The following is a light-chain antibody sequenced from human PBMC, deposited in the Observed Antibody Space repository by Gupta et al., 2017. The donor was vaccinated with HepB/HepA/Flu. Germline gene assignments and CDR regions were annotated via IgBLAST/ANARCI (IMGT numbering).Light chain of an antibody. V-gene: IGKV3-11*01. CDR2: DAS. Sequence: EIVLTQSPATLSLSPGERATLSCRSSQSVSRYLAWYQQKPGQAPRLFTYDASNRAPGIPARFSGSGSETDFTLTIDSLEPEDFAVYYCQQRLNWPITFGQGTRLEIK. CDR1: QSVSRY. CDR3: QQRLNWPIT. J-gene: IGKJ5*01.